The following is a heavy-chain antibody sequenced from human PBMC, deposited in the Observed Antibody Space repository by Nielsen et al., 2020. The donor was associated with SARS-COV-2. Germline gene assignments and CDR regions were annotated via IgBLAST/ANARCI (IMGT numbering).Heavy chain of an antibody. D-gene: IGHD1/OR15-1a*01. CDR2: ISWNSGSI. CDR1: GFTFDDYA. Sequence: SLKISCAASGFTFDDYAMHWVRQAPGKGLEWVSGISWNSGSIGYADSVTGRFTISIDNAKNSLYLQMNSLRAEDTALYYCAKLEQQWSVGDYWGQGTLVTVSS. V-gene: IGHV3-9*01. J-gene: IGHJ4*02. CDR3: AKLEQQWSVGDY.